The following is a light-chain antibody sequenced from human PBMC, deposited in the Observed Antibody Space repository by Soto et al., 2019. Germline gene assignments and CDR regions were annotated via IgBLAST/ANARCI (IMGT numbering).Light chain of an antibody. J-gene: IGKJ1*01. CDR2: DAS. Sequence: DIQMTQSPSTLSGSVGDRVTITCRASQDIHTYVAWYQQKPGKAPKLLIYDASSLESGVPSRFSGSGSGTEFTLTISSLQPDDFATYYCQQYNSYIAFGQGTKVDIK. V-gene: IGKV1-5*01. CDR1: QDIHTY. CDR3: QQYNSYIA.